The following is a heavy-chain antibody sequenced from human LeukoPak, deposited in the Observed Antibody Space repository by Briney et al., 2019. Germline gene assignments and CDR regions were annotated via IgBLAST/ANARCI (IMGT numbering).Heavy chain of an antibody. CDR2: INQDGSEK. D-gene: IGHD6-13*01. CDR3: AKRASYSSSWTTIDY. CDR1: ESTFSSYW. J-gene: IGHJ4*02. V-gene: IGHV3-7*01. Sequence: GGSLRLSCAASESTFSSYWMSWVRQAPGKGLEWVANINQDGSEKYYVDSVKGRFTISRDNAKNSLYLQMNSLRAEDTAVYYCAKRASYSSSWTTIDYWGQGTLVTVSS.